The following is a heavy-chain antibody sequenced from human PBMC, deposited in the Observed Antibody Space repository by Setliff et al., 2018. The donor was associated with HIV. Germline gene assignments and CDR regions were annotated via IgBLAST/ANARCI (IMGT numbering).Heavy chain of an antibody. CDR2: IIPLFGAA. CDR1: GGTFSNYA. J-gene: IGHJ5*02. D-gene: IGHD6-13*01. CDR3: ARVGQQLIFRGNCFDP. Sequence: SVKVSCKASGGTFSNYAISWVRQAPGQGLEWMGGIIPLFGAAKYAQKFQGRVTITADESTSIAYMELSTLTSDDTAVYYCARVGQQLIFRGNCFDPWGQGTLVTVSS. V-gene: IGHV1-69*13.